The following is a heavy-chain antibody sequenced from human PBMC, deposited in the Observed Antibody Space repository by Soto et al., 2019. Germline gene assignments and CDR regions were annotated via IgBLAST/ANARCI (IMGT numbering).Heavy chain of an antibody. V-gene: IGHV4-59*01. Sequence: PSETLSLTCTVSGGSISSYYWSWIRQPPGKGLEWIGYIYYSGSTNYNPSLKRRVTISVDTSKNQFSLKLSSVTAADTAVYYCARAIRVRFGESNWFDPWGQGTLVTVSS. D-gene: IGHD3-10*01. J-gene: IGHJ5*02. CDR2: IYYSGST. CDR3: ARAIRVRFGESNWFDP. CDR1: GGSISSYY.